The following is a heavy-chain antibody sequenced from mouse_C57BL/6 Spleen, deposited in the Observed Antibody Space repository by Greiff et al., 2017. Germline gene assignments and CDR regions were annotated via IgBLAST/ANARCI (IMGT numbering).Heavy chain of an antibody. Sequence: VQLQQSGAELVRPGASVTLSCKASGYTFTDYEMHWVKQTPVHGLEWIGAIDPETGGTAYNQKFKGKAILTADKSSSTAYMELRSLTSEDSAVYYCTRRGYYGSRGGYAMDYWGQGTSVTVSS. CDR2: IDPETGGT. V-gene: IGHV1-15*01. CDR3: TRRGYYGSRGGYAMDY. D-gene: IGHD1-1*01. J-gene: IGHJ4*01. CDR1: GYTFTDYE.